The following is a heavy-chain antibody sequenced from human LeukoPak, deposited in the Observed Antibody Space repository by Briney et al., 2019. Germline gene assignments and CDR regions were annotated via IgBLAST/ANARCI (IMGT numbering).Heavy chain of an antibody. D-gene: IGHD4-17*01. V-gene: IGHV4-61*05. CDR3: GRLNLDYGDYKDY. Sequence: PSGTLCLTCTVSGGSISSSSYYWGWIRQPPGKGLEWIGYIYYSGRTNYNPSLKSRVSISVDTSKSQFSLKLSTVTAADTAVYYCGRLNLDYGDYKDYWGQGALVTVSS. CDR2: IYYSGRT. CDR1: GGSISSSSYY. J-gene: IGHJ4*02.